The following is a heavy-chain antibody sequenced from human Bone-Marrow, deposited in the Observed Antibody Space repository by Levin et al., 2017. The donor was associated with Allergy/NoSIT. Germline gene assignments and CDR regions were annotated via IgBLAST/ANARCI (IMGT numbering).Heavy chain of an antibody. J-gene: IGHJ3*02. CDR2: ISSSGSTI. D-gene: IGHD2-2*02. V-gene: IGHV3-11*01. CDR3: ARSREYQLLYGGGAFDI. Sequence: GESLKISCAASGFTFSDYYMSWIRQAPGKGLEWVSYISSSGSTIYYADSVKGRFTISRDNAKNSLYLQMNSLRAEDTAVYYCARSREYQLLYGGGAFDIWGQGTMVTVSS. CDR1: GFTFSDYY.